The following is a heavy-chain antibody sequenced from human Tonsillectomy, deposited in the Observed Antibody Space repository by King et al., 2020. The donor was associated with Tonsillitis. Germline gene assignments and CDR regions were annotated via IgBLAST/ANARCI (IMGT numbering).Heavy chain of an antibody. D-gene: IGHD5/OR15-5a*01. CDR1: GGSISSGAYY. CDR3: ARDIYRNWFDP. CDR2: IYYSGST. J-gene: IGHJ5*02. V-gene: IGHV4-31*03. Sequence: VQLQESGPGLVKPSQTLSLTCTVSGGSISSGAYYWSWVRQHPGKGLEWIGYIYYSGSTYYNPSLKSRVTISIDRSKHQFFLNLSSVTAADTAVYYCARDIYRNWFDPWGPGTLVTVSS.